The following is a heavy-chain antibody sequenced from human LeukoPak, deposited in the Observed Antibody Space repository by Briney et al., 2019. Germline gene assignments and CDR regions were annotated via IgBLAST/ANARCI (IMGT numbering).Heavy chain of an antibody. V-gene: IGHV4-39*01. CDR1: GGSISSSSYY. CDR3: ATLAIAARPYYFDC. CDR2: IYYSGST. J-gene: IGHJ4*02. D-gene: IGHD6-6*01. Sequence: SETLSLTCTVSGGSISSSSYYWGWIRQPPGKGLEWIGSIYYSGSTYYNPSLKSRVTISVDTSKNQFSLKLSSVTAADTAVYYCATLAIAARPYYFDCWGQGTLVTVSS.